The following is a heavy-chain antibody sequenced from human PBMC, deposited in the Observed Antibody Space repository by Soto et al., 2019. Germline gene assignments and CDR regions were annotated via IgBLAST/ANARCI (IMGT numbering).Heavy chain of an antibody. CDR2: ISSSSSTI. J-gene: IGHJ4*02. CDR1: GFTFSSYS. V-gene: IGHV3-48*01. CDR3: ARGGTPIDY. D-gene: IGHD3-16*01. Sequence: GGSLRLSCAASGFTFSSYSMNWVRQAPGKGLEWVSYISSSSSTIYYADSVKGRFTISRDNAKNSLYLQMNSLRAEDTAVYYCARGGTPIDYWGQGTLVTVSS.